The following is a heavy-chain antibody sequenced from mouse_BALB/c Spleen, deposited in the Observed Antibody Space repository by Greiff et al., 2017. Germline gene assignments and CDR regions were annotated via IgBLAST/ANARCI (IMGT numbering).Heavy chain of an antibody. V-gene: IGHV5-4*02. J-gene: IGHJ3*01. CDR2: ISDGGSYT. D-gene: IGHD2-3*01. CDR3: ARSRYDGRSWFAY. Sequence: EVKLMESGGGLVKPGGSLKLSCAASGFTFSDYYMYWVRQTPEKRLEWVATISDGGSYTYYPDSVKGRFTISRDNAKNNLYLQMSSLKSEDTAMYYCARSRYDGRSWFAYWGQGTLVTVSA. CDR1: GFTFSDYY.